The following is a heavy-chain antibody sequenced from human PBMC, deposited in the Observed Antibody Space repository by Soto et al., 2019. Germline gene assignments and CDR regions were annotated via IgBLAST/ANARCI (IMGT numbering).Heavy chain of an antibody. CDR3: ASAFFNHFSDSRGYSFDAFDC. Sequence: QVQLVQSGAEVKKPGASVKVSCKASGYTFTSSGMSWVRQAPGQGLEWMGWISTHTGSSEYAQRIQSRDTMTTVRSMSTAHMEVRSLRSDDTAVYYCASAFFNHFSDSRGYSFDAFDCWVPGTLVTVSS. V-gene: IGHV1-18*01. CDR2: ISTHTGSS. J-gene: IGHJ3*01. D-gene: IGHD3-22*01. CDR1: GYTFTSSG.